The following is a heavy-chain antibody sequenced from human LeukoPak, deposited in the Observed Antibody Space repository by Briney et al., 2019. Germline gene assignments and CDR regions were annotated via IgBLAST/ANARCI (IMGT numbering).Heavy chain of an antibody. CDR2: ISYDGSNK. Sequence: LSLTCTVSGGSISSSSYYWGCLRQPPGKGLEWAAVISYDGSNKYYADSVKGRFTISRDNSKNTLYLQMNSLRAEDTAVYYCARDWVLRFVEWFSAGAFDYWGQGTLVTVSS. CDR1: GGSISSSS. J-gene: IGHJ4*02. V-gene: IGHV3-30-3*01. CDR3: ARDWVLRFVEWFSAGAFDY. D-gene: IGHD3-3*01.